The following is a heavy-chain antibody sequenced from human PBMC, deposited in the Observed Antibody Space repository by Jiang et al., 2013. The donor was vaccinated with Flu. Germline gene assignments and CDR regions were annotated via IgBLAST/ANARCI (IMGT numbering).Heavy chain of an antibody. CDR2: IIPIFGTA. CDR1: FSSYA. Sequence: FSSYAISWVRQAPGQGLEWMGGIIPIFGTANYAQKFQGRVTITADESTSTAYMELSSLRSEDTAVYYCARDKYCSSTSCYTVTGTNSYYYYYYMDVWGKGTTVTVSS. J-gene: IGHJ6*03. CDR3: ARDKYCSSTSCYTVTGTNSYYYYYYMDV. D-gene: IGHD2-2*02. V-gene: IGHV1-69*01.